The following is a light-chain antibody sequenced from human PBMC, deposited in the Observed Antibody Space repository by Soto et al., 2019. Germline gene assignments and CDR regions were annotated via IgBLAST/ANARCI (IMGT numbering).Light chain of an antibody. V-gene: IGKV3-20*01. CDR3: QQYGSSTGLT. CDR1: QSVSSSY. Sequence: EIVLTQSPGTLSLSPGERATLSCRASQSVSSSYLAWYQQKPGQAPRLLIYGASSRATGISDRFIGSGSATDFSLTISRLEPEDFAVYYCQQYGSSTGLTFGGGAKVEIK. J-gene: IGKJ4*01. CDR2: GAS.